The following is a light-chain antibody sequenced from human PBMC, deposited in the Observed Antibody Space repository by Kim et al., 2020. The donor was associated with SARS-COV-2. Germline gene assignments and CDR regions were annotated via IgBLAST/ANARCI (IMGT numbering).Light chain of an antibody. CDR3: NSRESGVNHVI. Sequence: SSELTQDPAVSVALGQTVRITCQGDSLRSYYATWYQQKPGQAPVLVIYDKNNWPSGIPARFSGSYSGNTASLTITGAQAGDEAVYYCNSRESGVNHVIFGGGTQLTVL. CDR1: SLRSYY. CDR2: DKN. V-gene: IGLV3-19*01. J-gene: IGLJ2*01.